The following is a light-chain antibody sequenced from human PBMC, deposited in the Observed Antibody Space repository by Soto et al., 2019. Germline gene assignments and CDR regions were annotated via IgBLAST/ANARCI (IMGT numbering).Light chain of an antibody. V-gene: IGKV3-20*01. CDR3: QQYNPYSRT. J-gene: IGKJ1*01. Sequence: EIVLTQSPGTLSLSPGARATLSCRASQSVSSSYLAWYQQKPGQAPRLLIYGASTRATGIPARFSGSGSGTDFTLTISSLQPDDFAMYYCQQYNPYSRTFGQGTKVDIK. CDR2: GAS. CDR1: QSVSSSY.